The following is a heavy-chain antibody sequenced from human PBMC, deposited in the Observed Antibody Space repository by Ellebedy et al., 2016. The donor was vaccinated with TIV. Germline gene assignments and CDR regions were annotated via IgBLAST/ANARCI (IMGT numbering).Heavy chain of an antibody. CDR2: VSYSGSP. D-gene: IGHD2-21*01. CDR3: ARDGRFCDAVCYSYFDF. CDR1: GGSVSSANYF. Sequence: SETLSLXXTVSGGSVSSANYFWTWFRQAPGKGLEWIGSVSYSGSPNYNPSLKSRVTITGDSSKNQFSLRLNSVTAADTAVYYCARDGRFCDAVCYSYFDFWGRGTLVTVSS. J-gene: IGHJ4*02. V-gene: IGHV4-61*01.